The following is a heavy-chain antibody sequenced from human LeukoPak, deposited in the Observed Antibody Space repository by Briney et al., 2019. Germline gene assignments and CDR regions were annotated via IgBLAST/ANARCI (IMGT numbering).Heavy chain of an antibody. J-gene: IGHJ4*02. Sequence: GGSLRLFCAASGFTFDDYAMHWVRQAPGKGLEWVSGISWNSGSIGYADSVKGRFTISRDNAKNSLYLQMNSLRAEDTALFYCAKDITYDFWSGIDYWGQGTLVTVSS. D-gene: IGHD3-3*01. CDR3: AKDITYDFWSGIDY. CDR1: GFTFDDYA. CDR2: ISWNSGSI. V-gene: IGHV3-9*01.